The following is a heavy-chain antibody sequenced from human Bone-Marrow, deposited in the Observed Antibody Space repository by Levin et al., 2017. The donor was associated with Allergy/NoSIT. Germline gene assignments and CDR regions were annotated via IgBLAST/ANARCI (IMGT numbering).Heavy chain of an antibody. D-gene: IGHD2-2*01. Sequence: SVKVSCKASGGTFSSYAISWVRQAPGQGLEWMGGIIPIFGTANYAQKFQGRVTITADESTSTAYMELSSLRSEDTAVYYCASPTYCSSTSCYEGGWFDPWGQGTLVTVSS. CDR1: GGTFSSYA. V-gene: IGHV1-69*13. CDR2: IIPIFGTA. CDR3: ASPTYCSSTSCYEGGWFDP. J-gene: IGHJ5*02.